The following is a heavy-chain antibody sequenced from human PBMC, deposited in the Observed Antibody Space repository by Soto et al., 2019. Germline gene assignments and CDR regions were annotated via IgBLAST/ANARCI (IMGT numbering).Heavy chain of an antibody. CDR1: GFDFSSYA. V-gene: IGHV3-23*01. CDR2: ISGSGVPT. Sequence: GGSLRLSCAASGFDFSSYAMSWVRQAPGKGLECISLISGSGVPTLYAESVKGRFSVSRDNSKDTLFLEMNNLGVDDTAMYYCAQSFCSSSSCLFLWVDHWGPGTLVTVSS. J-gene: IGHJ5*02. D-gene: IGHD2-2*01. CDR3: AQSFCSSSSCLFLWVDH.